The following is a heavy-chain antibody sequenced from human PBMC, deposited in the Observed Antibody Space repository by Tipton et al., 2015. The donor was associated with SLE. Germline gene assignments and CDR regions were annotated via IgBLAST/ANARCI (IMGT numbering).Heavy chain of an antibody. CDR1: GGTFSSYA. CDR3: AREGPGYCSSTSRPGAFAY. CDR2: IIPIFGTA. D-gene: IGHD2-2*01. V-gene: IGHV1-69*05. Sequence: QLVQSGAEVKKPGSSVKVSCKASGGTFSSYAISWVRQAPGQGLEWMGGIIPIFGTANYAQKFQGRVTITTDESTSTAYMELSSLRSEDTAVYYCAREGPGYCSSTSRPGAFAYWGQGTLVTVSS. J-gene: IGHJ4*02.